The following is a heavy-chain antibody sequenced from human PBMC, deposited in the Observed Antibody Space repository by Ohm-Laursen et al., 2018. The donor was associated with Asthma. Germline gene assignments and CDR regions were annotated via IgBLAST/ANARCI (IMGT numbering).Heavy chain of an antibody. D-gene: IGHD2-2*01. Sequence: SLRLSCAAFGFNFTYYSMNWVRQAPGRGLEWVSYISSSSGTIYYADSVKGRFTISRDNAKNALYLHMNSLRDEDTAVYYCARDRVVVVPAAFDYWGQGTLVTVSS. CDR1: GFNFTYYS. CDR3: ARDRVVVVPAAFDY. CDR2: ISSSSGTI. J-gene: IGHJ4*02. V-gene: IGHV3-48*02.